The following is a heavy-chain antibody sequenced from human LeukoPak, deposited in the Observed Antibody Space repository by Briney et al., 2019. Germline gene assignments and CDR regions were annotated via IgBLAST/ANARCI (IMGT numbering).Heavy chain of an antibody. D-gene: IGHD6-19*01. CDR3: ARRSGIAVAGAFDY. CDR1: GLTFSSYA. V-gene: IGHV3-23*01. Sequence: GGSLRLSCAASGLTFSSYAMSWVRQAPGNGLEWVSGVSGSGGSTYYADSVKGRFTISRDNSKNTLYLQMNSLRAEDTAVYYCARRSGIAVAGAFDYWGQGTLVTVSS. J-gene: IGHJ4*02. CDR2: VSGSGGST.